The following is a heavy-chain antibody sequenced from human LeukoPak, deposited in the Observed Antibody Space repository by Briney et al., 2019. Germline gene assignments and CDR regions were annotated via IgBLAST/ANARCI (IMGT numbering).Heavy chain of an antibody. CDR3: ARTKQQLREFDP. D-gene: IGHD6-13*01. CDR2: IISIFGTA. CDR1: GGTFSSYA. Sequence: EASVKVSRKASGGTFSSYAISWVRQAPGQGLEWMGGIISIFGTANYAQKFQGRVTITADESTSTAYMELSSLRSEDTAVYYRARTKQQLREFDPWGQGTLVTVSS. J-gene: IGHJ5*02. V-gene: IGHV1-69*01.